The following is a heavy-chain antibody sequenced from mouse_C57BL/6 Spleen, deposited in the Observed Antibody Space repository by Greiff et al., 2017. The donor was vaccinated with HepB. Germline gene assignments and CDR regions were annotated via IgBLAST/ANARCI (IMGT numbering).Heavy chain of an antibody. Sequence: VQLQQSGPELVKPGASVKMSCKASGYTFTDYNMHWVKQSHGKSLEWIGYINPNNGGTSYNQKFKGKATLTVNKSSSTAYMELRSLTSEDSAVYYCASPYYYGSSYFDVWGTGTTVTVSS. CDR2: INPNNGGT. CDR1: GYTFTDYN. CDR3: ASPYYYGSSYFDV. V-gene: IGHV1-22*01. D-gene: IGHD1-1*01. J-gene: IGHJ1*03.